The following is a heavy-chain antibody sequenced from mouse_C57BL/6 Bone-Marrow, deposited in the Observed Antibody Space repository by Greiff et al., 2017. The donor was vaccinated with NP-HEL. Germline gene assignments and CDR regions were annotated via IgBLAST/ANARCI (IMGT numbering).Heavy chain of an antibody. D-gene: IGHD4-1*01. V-gene: IGHV1-76*01. CDR2: IYPGSGNT. Sequence: VQLVESGAELVRPGASVKLSCKASGYTFTDYYINWVKQRPGQGLEWIARIYPGSGNTYYNEKFKGKATLTAEKSSSTAYMQLSSLTSEDSAVYFCAREARTGTSYWGQGTTLTVSS. CDR1: GYTFTDYY. CDR3: AREARTGTSY. J-gene: IGHJ2*01.